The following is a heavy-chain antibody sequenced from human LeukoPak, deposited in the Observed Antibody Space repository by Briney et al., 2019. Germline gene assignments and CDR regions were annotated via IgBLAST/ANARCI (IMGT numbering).Heavy chain of an antibody. J-gene: IGHJ4*02. CDR2: IYYSGST. D-gene: IGHD6-19*01. Sequence: SETLSLPCTVSGGSISSSSYYWGWIRQPPGKGLEWIGSIYYSGSTYYNPSLKSRVTISVDTSKNQFSLKLSSVTAADTAVYYCARSSGWYEVYFDYWGQGTLVTVSS. V-gene: IGHV4-39*01. CDR3: ARSSGWYEVYFDY. CDR1: GGSISSSSYY.